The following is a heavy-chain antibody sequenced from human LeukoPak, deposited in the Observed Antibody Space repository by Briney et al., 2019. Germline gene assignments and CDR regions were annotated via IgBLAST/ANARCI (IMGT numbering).Heavy chain of an antibody. V-gene: IGHV3-21*01. Sequence: GGSLRLSCAASGFTFNTYNMNWVRQAPGKGLEWVSSIRVSSSDIYYADSVKDRFTISRDNAKNSLYLQMKSLRAEDTAVYYCATRLSRGYFNYWGQGTLVTVSS. J-gene: IGHJ4*02. CDR3: ATRLSRGYFNY. CDR1: GFTFNTYN. CDR2: IRVSSSDI.